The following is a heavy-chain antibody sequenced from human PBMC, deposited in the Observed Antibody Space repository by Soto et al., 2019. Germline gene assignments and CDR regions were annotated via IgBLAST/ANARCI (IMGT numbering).Heavy chain of an antibody. V-gene: IGHV1-8*01. J-gene: IGHJ4*02. CDR2: MNPNSGNT. D-gene: IGHD3-3*01. Sequence: QVQLVQSGAEVKKPGASVKVSCKASGYTFTSYDINWVRQATGQGLEWMGWMNPNSGNTGYAQKFQGRVTMTRNTSISTAYMELSSLRSEDTAVYYCARGRVDYDFWSGYYTNQFDYWGQGTLVTVSS. CDR3: ARGRVDYDFWSGYYTNQFDY. CDR1: GYTFTSYD.